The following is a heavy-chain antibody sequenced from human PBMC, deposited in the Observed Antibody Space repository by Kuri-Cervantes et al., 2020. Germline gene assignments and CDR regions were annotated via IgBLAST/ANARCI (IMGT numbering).Heavy chain of an antibody. CDR1: GFTFRDFY. Sequence: GESPKIPRAASGFTFRDFYLSRVRQAPGKGLDWVSYISSSCSHIHNADSVKGRFTISRDNAKNTRYLQMNTLSAEDTAVYFCAREGGRPWIQLWLQAPYYYYYGMDVWGQGTMVTVSS. D-gene: IGHD5-18*01. J-gene: IGHJ6*02. CDR2: ISSSCSHI. CDR3: AREGGRPWIQLWLQAPYYYYYGMDV. V-gene: IGHV3-11*04.